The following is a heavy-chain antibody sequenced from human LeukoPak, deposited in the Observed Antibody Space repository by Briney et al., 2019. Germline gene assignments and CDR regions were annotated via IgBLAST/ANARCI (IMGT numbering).Heavy chain of an antibody. D-gene: IGHD2-2*01. CDR1: GLTFTDFW. CDR3: SGRDSSRSPRAY. V-gene: IGHV3-7*01. Sequence: GGSLRLSCAASGLTFTDFWMNSVRLTPGRGLEWLANINPDGNEKYYVDSVKGRFAISRDNAKNEVYLEMNSLTAEDTGVYYCSGRDSSRSPRAYWGQGTLVSVPS. J-gene: IGHJ4*02. CDR2: INPDGNEK.